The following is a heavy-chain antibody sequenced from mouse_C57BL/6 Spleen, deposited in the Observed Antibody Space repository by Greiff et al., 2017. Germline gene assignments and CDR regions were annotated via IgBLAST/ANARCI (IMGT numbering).Heavy chain of an antibody. CDR3: ARSDDYVGGAAY. CDR1: GYTFTSYW. V-gene: IGHV1-64*01. J-gene: IGHJ3*01. Sequence: VQLQQPGAELVKPGAAVKLSCKASGYTFTSYWMQWVKQRPGQGLEWIGMIHPNSGSTNYNEQFKSKATLTVDKSSSTAYMQLRSLTSEDSAVYYCARSDDYVGGAAYWGQGTLVTVSA. CDR2: IHPNSGST. D-gene: IGHD2-4*01.